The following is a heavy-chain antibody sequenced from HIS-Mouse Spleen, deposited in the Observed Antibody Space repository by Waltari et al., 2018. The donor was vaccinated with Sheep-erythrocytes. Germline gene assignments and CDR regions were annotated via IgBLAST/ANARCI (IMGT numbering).Heavy chain of an antibody. CDR3: ALGTGVGSAFDI. CDR2: ISGSGGST. V-gene: IGHV3-23*01. CDR1: GFTLSSHA. Sequence: EVQLLESGGGLVQPGGSLRRSCAASGFTLSSHAMRWVRQAPGKGLEWVSAISGSGGSTYYADSVKGRFTISRDNSKNTLYLQMNSLRAEDTAVYYCALGTGVGSAFDIWGQGTMVTVSS. D-gene: IGHD1-26*01. J-gene: IGHJ3*02.